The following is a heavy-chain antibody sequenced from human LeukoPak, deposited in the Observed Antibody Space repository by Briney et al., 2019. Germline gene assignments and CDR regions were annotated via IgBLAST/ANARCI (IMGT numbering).Heavy chain of an antibody. J-gene: IGHJ3*01. Sequence: SETLSLTCAVSGVSISPYYWAWIRQPPGKGLEWIGYIHTSGSNNQYPSLKSRVTISVDKSKNHFSLRLTSVTAADTAVYYCARLSAAVHLGAFDLWGQGTMVSVSS. CDR3: ARLSAAVHLGAFDL. CDR1: GVSISPYY. V-gene: IGHV4-4*09. CDR2: IHTSGSN. D-gene: IGHD3-3*01.